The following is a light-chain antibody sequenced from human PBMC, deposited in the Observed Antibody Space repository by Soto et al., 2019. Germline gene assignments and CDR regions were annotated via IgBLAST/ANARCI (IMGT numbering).Light chain of an antibody. CDR3: QTWNTGTHVV. V-gene: IGLV4-69*01. J-gene: IGLJ2*01. CDR2: LNSDGSH. Sequence: QLVLTQSPSASASLGASVKLTCTLSSGHSSYAIAWHQQQPEKGPRYLMKLNSDGSHNKGDGIPDRFSGSSSGAERYLTISSLPSEDEADYYCQTWNTGTHVVFGGGTQLTVL. CDR1: SGHSSYA.